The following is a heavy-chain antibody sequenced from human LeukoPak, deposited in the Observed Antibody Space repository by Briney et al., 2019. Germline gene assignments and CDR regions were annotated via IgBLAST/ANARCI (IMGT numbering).Heavy chain of an antibody. CDR3: ARVLVRGSSWKYRFDY. V-gene: IGHV4-34*01. CDR1: DGSFSGYY. D-gene: IGHD6-13*01. Sequence: SETLSLTCAVYDGSFSGYYWSWIRQPPGKGLEWIGEINHSGSTNYNPSLKSRVTISVDTSKNQFSLKLSSVTAADTAVYYCARVLVRGSSWKYRFDYWGQGTLVTVSS. CDR2: INHSGST. J-gene: IGHJ4*02.